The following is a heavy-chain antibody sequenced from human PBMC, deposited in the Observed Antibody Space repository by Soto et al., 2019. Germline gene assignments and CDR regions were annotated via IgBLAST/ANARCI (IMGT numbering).Heavy chain of an antibody. CDR1: GGTFSSYT. V-gene: IGHV1-69*08. CDR3: ARDPNYYDSSGYPFYFDY. J-gene: IGHJ4*02. D-gene: IGHD3-22*01. CDR2: IIPMLNIA. Sequence: QVQLVQSGAEVKKPGSSVKVSCKASGGTFSSYTISWVRQAPGQGLEWVGRIIPMLNIANYAQKFQGRVTITADKSTSTAYMELSSLRSDDTAVYYWARDPNYYDSSGYPFYFDYWGQGTLVTVSS.